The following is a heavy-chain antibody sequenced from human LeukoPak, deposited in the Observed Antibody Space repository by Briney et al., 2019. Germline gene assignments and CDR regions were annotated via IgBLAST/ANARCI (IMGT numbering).Heavy chain of an antibody. D-gene: IGHD6-19*01. CDR2: IIPIFGTA. V-gene: IGHV1-69*06. CDR1: GGTFSSYA. Sequence: ASVKVSCKASGGTFSSYAISWVRQAPGQGLEWMGGIIPIFGTANYAQKFQGRVTITAYKSTSTAYMELSSLRSEDTAVYYCAATGPSGWDYYGMDVWGQGTTVTVSS. J-gene: IGHJ6*02. CDR3: AATGPSGWDYYGMDV.